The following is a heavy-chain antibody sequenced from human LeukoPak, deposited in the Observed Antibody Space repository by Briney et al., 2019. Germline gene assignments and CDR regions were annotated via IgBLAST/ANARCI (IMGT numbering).Heavy chain of an antibody. D-gene: IGHD6-6*01. V-gene: IGHV3-11*01. J-gene: IGHJ6*03. Sequence: GSLRLSCAASGFTFSDYYMSWIRQAPGKGLEWVSYISSSGSTIYYADSVKGRFTISRDNAKNSLYLQMNSLRAEDTAVYYCARLRSSSFYYYYMDVWGKGTTVTVSS. CDR1: GFTFSDYY. CDR3: ARLRSSSFYYYYMDV. CDR2: ISSSGSTI.